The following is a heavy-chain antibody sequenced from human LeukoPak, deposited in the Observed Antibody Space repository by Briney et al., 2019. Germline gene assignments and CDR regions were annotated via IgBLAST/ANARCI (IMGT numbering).Heavy chain of an antibody. CDR2: ITGSSTWT. CDR3: ARELVSLGTGYFDL. J-gene: IGHJ2*01. D-gene: IGHD7-27*01. Sequence: GGSLRLSCEASGFTFGTYGMTWVRQAPGKGLEWVSGITGSSTWTYYADSVRGRFTISRDNSKNTLHLRMNNLTADDTAIYYCARELVSLGTGYFDLWGRGTLVTVSS. V-gene: IGHV3-23*01. CDR1: GFTFGTYG.